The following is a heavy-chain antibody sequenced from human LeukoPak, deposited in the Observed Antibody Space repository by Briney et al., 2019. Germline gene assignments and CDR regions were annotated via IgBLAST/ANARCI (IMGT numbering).Heavy chain of an antibody. D-gene: IGHD6-13*01. CDR3: ARAPRVASTGRFDY. CDR1: GYNFTNYG. J-gene: IGHJ4*02. Sequence: ASVKVSCKASGYNFTNYGVNWVRQAPGQGLEWLGWISGYTGNTDYAQKFQGRVTMTTDTSTTTAYMELRSLRSDDTAVYYCARAPRVASTGRFDYWGQGTLVTVSS. V-gene: IGHV1-18*01. CDR2: ISGYTGNT.